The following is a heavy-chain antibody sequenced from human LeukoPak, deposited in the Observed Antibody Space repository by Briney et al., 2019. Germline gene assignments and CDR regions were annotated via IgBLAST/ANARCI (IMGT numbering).Heavy chain of an antibody. CDR1: GXTLSTYG. CDR3: VRDKYRFDY. D-gene: IGHD3-16*02. V-gene: IGHV3-30*03. Sequence: PGGSLRLSCAASGXTLSTYGMHWVRQAPGKGLEWVAVISDGGSNQYYADSVKGRFTISRDNSKNTLYLQMNSLRPENTAVYYCVRDKYRFDYWGQGTLVTVSS. CDR2: ISDGGSNQ. J-gene: IGHJ4*02.